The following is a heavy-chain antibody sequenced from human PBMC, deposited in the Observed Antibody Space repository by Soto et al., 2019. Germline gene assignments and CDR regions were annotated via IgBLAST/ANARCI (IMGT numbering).Heavy chain of an antibody. CDR1: GYSINSGYY. J-gene: IGHJ4*02. V-gene: IGHV4-38-2*01. D-gene: IGHD1-26*01. Sequence: KSSETLSLTCAISGYSINSGYYWGWIRQPPGKGLEWLGSIHHRGSTYYNPSLKSRVTISLDTSKNQFSLRLTSVTAADTAVFYCARGLGANDGYYFDYWGQGALVTVSS. CDR2: IHHRGST. CDR3: ARGLGANDGYYFDY.